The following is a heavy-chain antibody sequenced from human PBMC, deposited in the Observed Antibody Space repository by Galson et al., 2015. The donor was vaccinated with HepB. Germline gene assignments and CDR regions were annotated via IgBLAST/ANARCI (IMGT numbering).Heavy chain of an antibody. V-gene: IGHV3-33*01. CDR1: AFTFSTYG. Sequence: SLRLSCAASAFTFSTYGMHWVRQAPGKGLEWVAVIWYDGSNKYYADSVKGRFTISRDNSKNTLYLQMNSLRAEDTAVYYCARDEDSGYENFDYWGQGTLVTVSS. CDR3: ARDEDSGYENFDY. CDR2: IWYDGSNK. D-gene: IGHD5-12*01. J-gene: IGHJ4*02.